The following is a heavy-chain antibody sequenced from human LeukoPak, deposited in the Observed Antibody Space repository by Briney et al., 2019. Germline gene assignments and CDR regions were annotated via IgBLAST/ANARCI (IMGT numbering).Heavy chain of an antibody. CDR2: IYPGDSDT. V-gene: IGHV5-51*01. CDR1: GYSFTSYW. Sequence: GESLQISCKGSGYSFTSYWIGWVRQMPGKGLEWMGIIYPGDSDTRYSPSFQGQVAISADKSISTAYLQWSSLKASDTAMYYCATSYSSSYIDYWGQGTLVTVSS. D-gene: IGHD6-13*01. CDR3: ATSYSSSYIDY. J-gene: IGHJ4*02.